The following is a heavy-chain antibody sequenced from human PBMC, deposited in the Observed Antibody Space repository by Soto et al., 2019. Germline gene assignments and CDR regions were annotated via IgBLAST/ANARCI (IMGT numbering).Heavy chain of an antibody. Sequence: QVQLVESGGGVVQPGRSLRLSCAASGFTFSSYAMHWVRQAPGKGLEWVAVISYDGSNKYYADSVKGRFTISRDNSKNTLYLQMNSLRAEDTAVYYCARDWEVAVAGAWGQGTLVTVSS. D-gene: IGHD6-19*01. CDR1: GFTFSSYA. V-gene: IGHV3-30-3*01. CDR2: ISYDGSNK. J-gene: IGHJ5*02. CDR3: ARDWEVAVAGA.